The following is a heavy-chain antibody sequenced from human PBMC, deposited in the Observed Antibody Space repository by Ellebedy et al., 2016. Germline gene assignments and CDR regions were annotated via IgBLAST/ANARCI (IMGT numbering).Heavy chain of an antibody. J-gene: IGHJ4*02. V-gene: IGHV4-39*07. CDR2: IYDSGST. D-gene: IGHD5-12*01. CDR3: ARDSGFSGYDPRSLDY. CDR1: GASIRRSNYY. Sequence: GSLRLSXTVSGASIRRSNYYWGWTRQPPGKGLEWIGSIYDSGSTYYNPSLRSRVTISVDTSKNQFSLKMNSVTAADTAVYYCARDSGFSGYDPRSLDYWGQGALVTVSS.